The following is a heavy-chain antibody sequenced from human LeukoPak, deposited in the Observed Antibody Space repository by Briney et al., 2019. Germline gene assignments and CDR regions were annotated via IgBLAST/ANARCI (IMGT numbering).Heavy chain of an antibody. Sequence: GASVKVSCKASGYSLTSYDINWVRQAPGQGPDWMGWMNPNSGYTGYAQKFQGRVTFTRNPSINTAYMELSSLRSEDTAVYFCARGEYYGSGSWGYWGQRTLVTVSS. D-gene: IGHD3-10*01. CDR1: GYSLTSYD. J-gene: IGHJ4*02. CDR2: MNPNSGYT. CDR3: ARGEYYGSGSWGY. V-gene: IGHV1-8*03.